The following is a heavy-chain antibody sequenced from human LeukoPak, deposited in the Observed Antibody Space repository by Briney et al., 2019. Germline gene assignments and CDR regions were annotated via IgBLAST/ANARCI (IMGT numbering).Heavy chain of an antibody. CDR2: ISSSSSYI. CDR1: GFTFSTYS. V-gene: IGHV3-21*01. J-gene: IGHJ4*02. D-gene: IGHD3-16*01. CDR3: AKARFGGVMPIDY. Sequence: SGGSLRLSCAASGFTFSTYSMNWVRQAPGKGLEWVSSISSSSSYIYYADSVKGRFTISRDNAKNSLYLQMNSLRAEDTAVYYCAKARFGGVMPIDYWGQGTLVTVSS.